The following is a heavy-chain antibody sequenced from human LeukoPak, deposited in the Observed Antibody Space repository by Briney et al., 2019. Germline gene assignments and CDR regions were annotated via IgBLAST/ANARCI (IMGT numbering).Heavy chain of an antibody. Sequence: SETLSLTCAVYGGSFSGYYWSWLRQPPGKGLEWIGEINHSGSTYYNPSLKSRVTISVDTSKNQFSLKLSSVTAADTAVYYCARVFDSGSQAYFYYMDVWGKGTTVTISS. V-gene: IGHV4-34*01. D-gene: IGHD3-10*01. CDR3: ARVFDSGSQAYFYYMDV. CDR2: INHSGST. J-gene: IGHJ6*03. CDR1: GGSFSGYY.